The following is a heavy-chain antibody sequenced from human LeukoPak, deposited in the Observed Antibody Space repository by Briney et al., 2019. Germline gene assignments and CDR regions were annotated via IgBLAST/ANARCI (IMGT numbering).Heavy chain of an antibody. CDR3: ARDQGGYYYYMDV. CDR1: GASISSGSNY. CDR2: IYSSGSA. J-gene: IGHJ6*03. D-gene: IGHD1-26*01. V-gene: IGHV4-39*07. Sequence: SETLSLTCSVSGASISSGSNYWGWIRQPPGKTLEWIGSIYSSGSAYYNPSLKSRVIIIIDTPKNHFSLTLSSVTAADTAVYYCARDQGGYYYYMDVWGKGTTVTVSS.